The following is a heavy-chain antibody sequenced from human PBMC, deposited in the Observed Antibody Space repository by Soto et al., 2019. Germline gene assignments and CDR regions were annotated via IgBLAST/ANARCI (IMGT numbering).Heavy chain of an antibody. CDR1: GFTFSDYY. Sequence: GGSLRLSCAASGFTFSDYYMSWIRQAPGKGLEWVSYISSSGSTIYYADSVKGRFTISRDNAKNSLYLQMNSLRAEDTAVYYCARGYSYGSDPFYYFDYWGQGTLVTVSS. CDR3: ARGYSYGSDPFYYFDY. V-gene: IGHV3-11*01. CDR2: ISSSGSTI. J-gene: IGHJ4*02. D-gene: IGHD5-18*01.